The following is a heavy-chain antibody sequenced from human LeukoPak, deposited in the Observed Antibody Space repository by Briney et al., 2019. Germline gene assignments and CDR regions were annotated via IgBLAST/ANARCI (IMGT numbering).Heavy chain of an antibody. Sequence: VASVKVSCKASGYTFTGYYMHWVRQAPGQGLEWMGWINPNSGGTNCAQKFQGRVTMTRDTSISTAYMELSRLRSDDTAVYYCARYFLIPALFYWGQGTLVTVSS. J-gene: IGHJ4*02. CDR2: INPNSGGT. V-gene: IGHV1-2*02. D-gene: IGHD3-16*01. CDR3: ARYFLIPALFY. CDR1: GYTFTGYY.